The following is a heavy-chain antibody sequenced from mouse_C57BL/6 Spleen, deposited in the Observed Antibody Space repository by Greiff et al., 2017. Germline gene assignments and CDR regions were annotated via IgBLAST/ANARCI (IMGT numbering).Heavy chain of an antibody. V-gene: IGHV5-4*01. D-gene: IGHD2-12*01. CDR2: ISDGGSYT. CDR1: GFTFSSYA. J-gene: IGHJ3*01. Sequence: EVQVVESGGGLVKPGGSLKLSCAASGFTFSSYAMSWVRQTPEKRLEWVATISDGGSYTYYPDNVKGRFTIARDNAKNYQYLQMSHLKSEDTAMYYCARDARDYRCGFAYWGQGTLVTVSA. CDR3: ARDARDYRCGFAY.